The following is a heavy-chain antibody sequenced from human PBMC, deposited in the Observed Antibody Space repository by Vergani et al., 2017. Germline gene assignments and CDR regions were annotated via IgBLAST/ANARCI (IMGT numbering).Heavy chain of an antibody. V-gene: IGHV3-30-3*01. CDR2: ISYDGSNK. J-gene: IGHJ4*02. CDR1: GFTFSSYA. CDR3: ARGGEYYDFWSGYY. D-gene: IGHD3-3*01. Sequence: QVQLVESGGGVVQPGRSLILSCAASGFTFSSYAMHWVRQAPGKGLEWVAVISYDGSNKYYADSVKGRFTISRDNSKNTLYLQMNSLRAEDTAVYYCARGGEYYDFWSGYYWGQGTLVTVSS.